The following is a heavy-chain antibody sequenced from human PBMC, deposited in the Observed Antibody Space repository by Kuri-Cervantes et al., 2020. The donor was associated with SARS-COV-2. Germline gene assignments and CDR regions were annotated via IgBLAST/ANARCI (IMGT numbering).Heavy chain of an antibody. J-gene: IGHJ6*02. CDR1: GYSFTSYW. CDR2: IDPSDSYT. D-gene: IGHD2-2*02. V-gene: IGHV5-10-1*01. CDR3: ARLPCSSTSCYTRYDYYGMDV. Sequence: KVSCKGSGYSFTSYWISWVRQMPGKGLEWMGRIDPSDSYTNYSPSFQGHVTISADKSISTAYLQWSSPKASDTAMYYCARLPCSSTSCYTRYDYYGMDVWGQGTTVTVSS.